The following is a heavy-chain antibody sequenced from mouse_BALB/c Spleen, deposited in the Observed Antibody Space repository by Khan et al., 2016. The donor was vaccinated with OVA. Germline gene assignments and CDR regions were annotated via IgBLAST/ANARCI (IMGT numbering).Heavy chain of an antibody. Sequence: QVQLQQSGAELARPGASVKMSCKASGYTFTSYTIHWVRQRPGKALEWIGHINPSNNYTNYNQKFKDKAALIVDKSSTTAYMQLSSLTSEDSAVYYCIREGAYYRSDGWFAYWGQGTLVTVSA. D-gene: IGHD2-14*01. V-gene: IGHV1-4*01. CDR1: GYTFTSYT. J-gene: IGHJ3*01. CDR2: INPSNNYT. CDR3: IREGAYYRSDGWFAY.